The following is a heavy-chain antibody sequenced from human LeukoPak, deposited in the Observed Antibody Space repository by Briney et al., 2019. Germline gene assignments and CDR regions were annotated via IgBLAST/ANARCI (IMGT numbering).Heavy chain of an antibody. D-gene: IGHD6-19*01. CDR2: FDPEDGET. CDR1: GYTLTELS. CDR3: ATFRENIAVAVYYFDY. Sequence: ASVKVSCKVSGYTLTELSMHWVRQAPGKGLEGMGGFDPEDGETIYAQKFQGRVTMTEDTSTDTAYMELSSLRSEDTAVYYCATFRENIAVAVYYFDYWGQGTLVTVSS. J-gene: IGHJ4*02. V-gene: IGHV1-24*01.